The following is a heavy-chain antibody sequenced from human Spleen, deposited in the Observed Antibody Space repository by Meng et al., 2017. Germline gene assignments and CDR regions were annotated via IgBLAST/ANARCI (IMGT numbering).Heavy chain of an antibody. D-gene: IGHD6-13*01. CDR3: AREAYSTSLSSATGFDY. J-gene: IGHJ4*02. V-gene: IGHV4-34*01. CDR1: GGSLSGFY. Sequence: QVQLRQWGAGLLKPSETLSLTCAVYGGSLSGFYWNWFRRPPGKGLEWIAEINHSGSTNINPSLKSRVTILADTSKNQFSLKVRSVTAADTAVYYCAREAYSTSLSSATGFDYWGQGTLVTVSS. CDR2: INHSGST.